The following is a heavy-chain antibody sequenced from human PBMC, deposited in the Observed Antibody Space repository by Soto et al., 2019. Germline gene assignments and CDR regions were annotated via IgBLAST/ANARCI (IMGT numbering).Heavy chain of an antibody. D-gene: IGHD3-10*01. V-gene: IGHV1-58*02. CDR3: AADHLSYGSGSYYNAFDI. CDR2: IVVGSGNT. J-gene: IGHJ3*02. Sequence: SVKVSCKASGFTFTSSAMQWVRQARGQRLEWIGWIVVGSGNTNYAQKFQERVTITRDMSTSTAYMELSSLRSEDTAVYYCAADHLSYGSGSYYNAFDIWGQGTMVTVSS. CDR1: GFTFTSSA.